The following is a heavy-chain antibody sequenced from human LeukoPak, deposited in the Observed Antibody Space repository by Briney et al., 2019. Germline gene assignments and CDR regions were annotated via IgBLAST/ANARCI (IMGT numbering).Heavy chain of an antibody. D-gene: IGHD5-24*01. V-gene: IGHV3-21*01. Sequence: GGSLRLSCAAPGFTFSRYSMNWVRQAPGKGLEWVSSISSSSSYIYYADSVKGRFTISRDNAKNSLYLQMNSLRAEDTAVYYCARDGYRAFDYWGQGTLVTVSS. J-gene: IGHJ4*02. CDR2: ISSSSSYI. CDR3: ARDGYRAFDY. CDR1: GFTFSRYS.